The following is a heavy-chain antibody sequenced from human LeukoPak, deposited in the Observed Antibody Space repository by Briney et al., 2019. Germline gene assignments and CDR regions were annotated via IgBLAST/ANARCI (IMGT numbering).Heavy chain of an antibody. V-gene: IGHV1-46*01. Sequence: ASVKVSCKASGYTFTRHYMHWVRQAPGQGLEWMGVINPGGSWASYAQKFQGRVTMTRDMSTSTDYMELSRLRSEDTAVYYCARDNSVGDTAWWFDPWGQGTLVTVSS. CDR3: ARDNSVGDTAWWFDP. CDR1: GYTFTRHY. D-gene: IGHD1-26*01. CDR2: INPGGSWA. J-gene: IGHJ5*02.